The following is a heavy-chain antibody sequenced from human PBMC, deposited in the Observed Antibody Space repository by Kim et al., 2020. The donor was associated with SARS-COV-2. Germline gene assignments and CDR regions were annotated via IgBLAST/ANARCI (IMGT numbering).Heavy chain of an antibody. CDR3: ARARRWNFDY. CDR2: SGK. Sequence: SGKYYLDSVKGRFTISRDNAKNSLYLQMYSLRAEDTAVYYCARARRWNFDYWGQGTLVTVSS. D-gene: IGHD4-17*01. V-gene: IGHV3-7*01. J-gene: IGHJ4*02.